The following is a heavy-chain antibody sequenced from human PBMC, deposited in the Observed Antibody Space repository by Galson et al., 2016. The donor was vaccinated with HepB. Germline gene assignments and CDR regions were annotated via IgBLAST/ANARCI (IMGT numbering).Heavy chain of an antibody. J-gene: IGHJ4*02. V-gene: IGHV5-10-1*01. CDR3: ARQGHYHFESKGDY. CDR1: GYTFTTYW. Sequence: HSGAEVKKPVESLKIFCKASGYTFTTYWITWVRQVPGKGLAWVGRLDPSDSDTNYTPSFSGQVSISTDRSLSTAYLKSSSLKASDSAIYYSARQGHYHFESKGDYWGPGTLVTVSS. CDR2: LDPSDSDT. D-gene: IGHD3-3*02.